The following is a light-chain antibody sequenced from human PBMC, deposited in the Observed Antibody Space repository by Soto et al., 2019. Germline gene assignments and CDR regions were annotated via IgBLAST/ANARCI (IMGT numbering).Light chain of an antibody. J-gene: IGLJ2*01. CDR3: SSYTSSSTLE. V-gene: IGLV2-14*01. CDR1: SSDVGGYNY. Sequence: QSVLTQPASVSGYPGQSITISCTGTSSDVGGYNYVSWYQQHPGKAPKLMIYEVSNRPSGVSNRFSGSKSGNTASLTISGLQAEDEADYYCSSYTSSSTLEFGGGTKLTVL. CDR2: EVS.